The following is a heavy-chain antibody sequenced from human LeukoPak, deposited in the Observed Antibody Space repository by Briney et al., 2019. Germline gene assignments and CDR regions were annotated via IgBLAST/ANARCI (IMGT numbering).Heavy chain of an antibody. CDR1: GFTFDDYG. D-gene: IGHD6-13*01. Sequence: PGGSLRLSCAASGFTFDDYGMSWVRQAPGKGLEWVAGINWNGGSTGYADSVKGRFIISRDNANNSLYLQMNSLRTEDTALYYCAKGSSWFDYWGQGTLVTVSS. CDR2: INWNGGST. J-gene: IGHJ4*02. CDR3: AKGSSWFDY. V-gene: IGHV3-20*04.